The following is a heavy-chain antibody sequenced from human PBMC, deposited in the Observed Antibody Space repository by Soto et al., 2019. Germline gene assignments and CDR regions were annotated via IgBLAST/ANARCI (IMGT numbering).Heavy chain of an antibody. CDR2: IIPIFGTA. J-gene: IGHJ2*01. CDR3: ARTIYDSSGYYYDWYLDL. D-gene: IGHD3-22*01. CDR1: GGTFSSYA. V-gene: IGHV1-69*13. Sequence: SVKVSCKASGGTFSSYAICWVRQAPGQGLEWMGGIIPIFGTANYAQKFQGRVTITADESTSTAYMELSSLRSEDTAVYYCARTIYDSSGYYYDWYLDLWGRGTLVTVSS.